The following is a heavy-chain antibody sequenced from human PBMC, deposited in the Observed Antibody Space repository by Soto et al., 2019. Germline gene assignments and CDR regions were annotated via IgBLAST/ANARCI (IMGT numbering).Heavy chain of an antibody. CDR1: GGTISSWY. V-gene: IGHV4-59*12. CDR2: IYYSGST. Sequence: PSETLSLTCTRSGGTISSWYLSWIRQPPGKGLEWIGYIYYSGSTNCNPSLKSRVTISVDTSKNQFSLKLTSVTAADTAVYYCARDKITGLFDYWGQGTLVTVSS. D-gene: IGHD2-8*02. CDR3: ARDKITGLFDY. J-gene: IGHJ4*02.